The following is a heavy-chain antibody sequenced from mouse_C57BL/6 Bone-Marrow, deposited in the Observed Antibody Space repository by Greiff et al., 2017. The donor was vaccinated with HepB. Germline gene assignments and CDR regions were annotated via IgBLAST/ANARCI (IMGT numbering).Heavy chain of an antibody. J-gene: IGHJ4*01. CDR2: INPNNGGT. D-gene: IGHD1-1*01. CDR1: GYTFTDYN. Sequence: VQLQQSGPELVKPGASVKIPCKASGYTFTDYNMDWVKQSHGKSLEWIGDINPNNGGTIYNQKFKGKATLTVDKSSSTAYMELRSLTSEDTAVYYGARDGYYYGITYYCAMDCWGQGTSVTVSS. CDR3: ARDGYYYGITYYCAMDC. V-gene: IGHV1-18*01.